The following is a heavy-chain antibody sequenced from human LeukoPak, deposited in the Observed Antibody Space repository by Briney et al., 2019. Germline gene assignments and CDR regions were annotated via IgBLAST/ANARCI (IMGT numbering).Heavy chain of an antibody. D-gene: IGHD6-13*01. Sequence: ASVKVSCKASGYTFTSYGISWVRQAPGQGLEWMGWISAYNGNTNYAQRLQGRVTMTTDTSTSTAYMELRSLRSDDRAVYYCARDSSSWYGSTSWGQGTLVTVSS. J-gene: IGHJ5*02. CDR1: GYTFTSYG. CDR3: ARDSSSWYGSTS. V-gene: IGHV1-18*01. CDR2: ISAYNGNT.